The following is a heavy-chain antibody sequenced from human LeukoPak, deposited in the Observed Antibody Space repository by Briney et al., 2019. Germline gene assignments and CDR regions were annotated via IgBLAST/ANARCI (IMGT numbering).Heavy chain of an antibody. CDR3: ATGLRRLIVVVTATFDY. V-gene: IGHV1-24*01. D-gene: IGHD2-21*02. Sequence: ASVKVSCKVSGYTLTESSMHWVRQAPGKGLEWMGGFDPEDGETIYAQKFQGRVTMTEDTSTDTAYTELSSLRSEDTAVYYCATGLRRLIVVVTATFDYWGQGTLVTVSS. CDR2: FDPEDGET. J-gene: IGHJ4*02. CDR1: GYTLTESS.